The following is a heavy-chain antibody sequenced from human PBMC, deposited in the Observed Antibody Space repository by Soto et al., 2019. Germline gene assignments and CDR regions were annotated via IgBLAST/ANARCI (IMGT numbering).Heavy chain of an antibody. V-gene: IGHV3-23*01. D-gene: IGHD4-4*01. CDR3: AKAPVPDYTAYGSCVFEL. Sequence: GSLRLSCVASGFTFSNYAMSWVRQAPGRGLEWVSSIVSNGGRTYYADSVQGRFTISRDNSENILYLQMNSLGVEDTAIYYCAKAPVPDYTAYGSCVFELWGRGTLVTVSS. CDR1: GFTFSNYA. CDR2: IVSNGGRT. J-gene: IGHJ1*01.